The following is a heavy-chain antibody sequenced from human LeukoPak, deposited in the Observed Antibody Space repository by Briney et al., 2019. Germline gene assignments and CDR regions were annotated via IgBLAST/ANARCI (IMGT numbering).Heavy chain of an antibody. D-gene: IGHD6-19*01. CDR3: ASDHSGWLGLGY. V-gene: IGHV4-61*02. CDR1: NVSISSGSHY. J-gene: IGHJ4*02. CDR2: IYAGGRS. Sequence: PSETLCLTCTVSNVSISSGSHYWNWIRQPAGKGLEWIGRIYAGGRSNYNPSLRSRVTISVDTSKNQFSLRLSSVTATDTGVYYCASDHSGWLGLGYWGQGTLVSVSS.